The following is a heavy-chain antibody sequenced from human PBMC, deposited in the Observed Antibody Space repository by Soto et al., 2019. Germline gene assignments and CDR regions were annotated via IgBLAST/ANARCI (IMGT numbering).Heavy chain of an antibody. CDR2: ISYDGSNK. CDR3: ARDSRHCSSTSCYINNWFVP. Sequence: GGSLRLSCAASGFTFSSYAMHWFRQAPGKGLEWVAVISYDGSNKYYADSVKGRFTISRDNSKDTLYLQMNSLRAEDTAVYYCARDSRHCSSTSCYINNWFVPWGQGTLVTVSS. CDR1: GFTFSSYA. J-gene: IGHJ5*02. D-gene: IGHD2-2*02. V-gene: IGHV3-30-3*01.